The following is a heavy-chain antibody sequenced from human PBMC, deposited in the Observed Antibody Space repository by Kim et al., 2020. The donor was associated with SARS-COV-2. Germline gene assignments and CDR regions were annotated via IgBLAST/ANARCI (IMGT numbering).Heavy chain of an antibody. D-gene: IGHD2-2*01. Sequence: GGSLRLSCAASGFTFSSYAMHWVRQAPGKGLEWVAVISYDGSNKYYADSVKGRFTISRDNSKNTLYLQMNSLRAEDTAVYYCARDRCSSTSCYPGYYYYGMDVWGQGTTVTVSS. CDR2: ISYDGSNK. J-gene: IGHJ6*02. CDR3: ARDRCSSTSCYPGYYYYGMDV. CDR1: GFTFSSYA. V-gene: IGHV3-30-3*01.